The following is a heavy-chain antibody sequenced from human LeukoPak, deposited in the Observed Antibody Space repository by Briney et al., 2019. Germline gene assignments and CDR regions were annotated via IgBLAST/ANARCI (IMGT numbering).Heavy chain of an antibody. CDR3: ARNIVGATSQVYYFDY. V-gene: IGHV3-11*04. Sequence: GGSLRLSCAASGFTFSDYYMSWIRQAPGKGLEWVSYISSSGSTIYYADSVKGRFTISRDNAKNSLYLQMNSLRAEDTAVYYCARNIVGATSQVYYFDYWGQGTLVTVSS. CDR1: GFTFSDYY. D-gene: IGHD1-26*01. CDR2: ISSSGSTI. J-gene: IGHJ4*02.